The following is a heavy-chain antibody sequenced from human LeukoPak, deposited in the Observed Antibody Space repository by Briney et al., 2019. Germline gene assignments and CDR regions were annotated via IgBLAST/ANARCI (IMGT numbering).Heavy chain of an antibody. CDR3: ARSFGVAARSYYYMDV. Sequence: GGSLRLSCAASGFTFSSYSMNWVRQAPGKGLEWVSSISSSSSYIYYADSVKGRFTISRDNAKNSLYLQMNSLRAEDTAVYYCARSFGVAARSYYYMDVWGKGTTVTVSS. CDR1: GFTFSSYS. D-gene: IGHD6-6*01. V-gene: IGHV3-21*01. J-gene: IGHJ6*03. CDR2: ISSSSSYI.